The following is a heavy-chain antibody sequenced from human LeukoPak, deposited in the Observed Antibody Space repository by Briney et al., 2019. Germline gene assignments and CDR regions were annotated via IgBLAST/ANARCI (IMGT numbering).Heavy chain of an antibody. V-gene: IGHV4-38-2*02. CDR2: VYLSVNP. CDR1: GYSISSGYY. D-gene: IGHD2-8*01. Sequence: PSETLSLTCSVSGYSISSGYYWGWVRQPPGKGLEWIGSVYLSVNPHYNPSLESRVTVSVDTSKNQVFLKLSSVTAADTAVYYCVREAYCSNSGCYNWFDPWGQGTLVTVSS. J-gene: IGHJ5*02. CDR3: VREAYCSNSGCYNWFDP.